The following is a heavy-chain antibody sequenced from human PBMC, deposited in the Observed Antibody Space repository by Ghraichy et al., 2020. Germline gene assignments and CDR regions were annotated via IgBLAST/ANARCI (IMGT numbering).Heavy chain of an antibody. J-gene: IGHJ4*02. D-gene: IGHD2-15*01. Sequence: SETLSLTCAVYGGSFSGYYWSWIRQPPGKGLEWIGEINHSGSTNYNPSLKSRVTISVDTSKNQFSLKLSSVTAADTAVYYCARGLCSGGSCYSHLARFFDYWGQGTLVTVSS. CDR2: INHSGST. CDR1: GGSFSGYY. CDR3: ARGLCSGGSCYSHLARFFDY. V-gene: IGHV4-34*01.